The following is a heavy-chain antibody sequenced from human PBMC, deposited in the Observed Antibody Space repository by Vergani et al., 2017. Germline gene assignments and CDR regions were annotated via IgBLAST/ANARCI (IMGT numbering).Heavy chain of an antibody. CDR1: GGSISSYY. CDR3: ARHYYGSGSYPPLGWFDP. Sequence: QVQLQESGPGLVKPSETLSLTCTVSGGSISSYYWSRIRQPPGKGLEWIGYIYYSGSTNYNPSLKSRVTISVDTSKNQFSLKLSSVTAAGTAVYYCARHYYGSGSYPPLGWFDPWGQGTLVTVSS. J-gene: IGHJ5*02. D-gene: IGHD3-10*01. CDR2: IYYSGST. V-gene: IGHV4-59*08.